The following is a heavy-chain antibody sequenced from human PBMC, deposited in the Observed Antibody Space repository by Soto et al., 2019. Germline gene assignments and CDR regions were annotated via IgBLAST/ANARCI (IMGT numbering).Heavy chain of an antibody. CDR2: IDATGTII. D-gene: IGHD7-27*01. J-gene: IGHJ3*02. Sequence: GGSLRLSCAASGFTFSSFEMNWLRQAPGKGLEWVSYIDATGTIIYYADSVKGRFTISRDNSKNSLFLQMSSLRAEDTAVYYCARDRWHANWFPGVFKIWGRGPMV. CDR1: GFTFSSFE. V-gene: IGHV3-48*03. CDR3: ARDRWHANWFPGVFKI.